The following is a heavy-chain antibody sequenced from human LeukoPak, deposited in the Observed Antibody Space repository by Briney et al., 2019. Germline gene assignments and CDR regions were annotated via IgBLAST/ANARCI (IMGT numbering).Heavy chain of an antibody. CDR3: VRVVGGWYPYFQH. CDR1: GFTFSDYY. V-gene: IGHV3-11*01. J-gene: IGHJ1*01. Sequence: PGGSLRLSCAASGFTFSDYYMSWIRQAPGKGLEWVSYISSSGSTIYCADSVKGRFTISRDNAKNSLYLQMNSLRAEDTAVYYCVRVVGGWYPYFQHWGQGTLVTVSS. D-gene: IGHD6-19*01. CDR2: ISSSGSTI.